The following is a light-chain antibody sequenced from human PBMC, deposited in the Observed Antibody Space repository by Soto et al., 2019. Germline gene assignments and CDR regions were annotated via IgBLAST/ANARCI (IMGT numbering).Light chain of an antibody. CDR1: QSVSSSY. CDR3: QQFGTSRLT. J-gene: IGKJ4*01. CDR2: GAS. Sequence: PGERVTLSCRASQSVSSSYLTWYQQKPGQAPRLLIYGASTRATSIPAGFSGSGSGTDFTLTISSLQPEDFAVYYCQQFGTSRLTFGGGTKVEIK. V-gene: IGKV3-20*01.